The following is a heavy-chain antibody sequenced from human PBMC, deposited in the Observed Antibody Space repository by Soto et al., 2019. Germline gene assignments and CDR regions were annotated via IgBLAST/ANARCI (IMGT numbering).Heavy chain of an antibody. CDR2: IIPIFGTA. CDR1: GGTFSSYA. V-gene: IGHV1-69*13. D-gene: IGHD3-22*01. Sequence: AASVKVSCKASGGTFSSYAISWVRQAPGQGLEWMGGIIPIFGTANYAQKFQGRVTITADESTSTAYMELSSLRSGDTAVYYCARATYYYDSSGWYYFDYWGQGTLVTVSS. J-gene: IGHJ4*02. CDR3: ARATYYYDSSGWYYFDY.